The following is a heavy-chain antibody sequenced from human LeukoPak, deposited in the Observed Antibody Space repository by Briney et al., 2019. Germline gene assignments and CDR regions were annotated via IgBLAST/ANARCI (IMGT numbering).Heavy chain of an antibody. D-gene: IGHD1-14*01. CDR3: ARNQRRLDY. V-gene: IGHV3-7*01. CDR1: GFTFSTYW. Sequence: GGSLRLSCEASGFTFSTYWMSWVRQAPGKGLELVANIKQDGSEKYYVDSVKGRFTISRDNAKNSLYLQVNSLRAEDTAVYYCARNQRRLDYWGQGTLVTVSS. J-gene: IGHJ4*02. CDR2: IKQDGSEK.